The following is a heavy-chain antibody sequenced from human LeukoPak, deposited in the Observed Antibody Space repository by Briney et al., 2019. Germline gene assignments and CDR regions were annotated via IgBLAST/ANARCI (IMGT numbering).Heavy chain of an antibody. V-gene: IGHV3-48*03. D-gene: IGHD3-22*01. CDR1: GFTFSSYE. J-gene: IGHJ4*02. Sequence: GGSLRLSCAASGFTFSSYEMNWVRQAPGKGLEWVSYISSSGSTIYYADSVKGRFTISRDNAKNSLYLQMNSLRAEDTAVYYCARDPDYYDSSDGYWGQGTLVTVSS. CDR3: ARDPDYYDSSDGY. CDR2: ISSSGSTI.